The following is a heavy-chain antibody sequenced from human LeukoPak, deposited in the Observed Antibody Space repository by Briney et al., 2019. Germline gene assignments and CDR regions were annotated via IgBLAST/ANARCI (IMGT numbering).Heavy chain of an antibody. Sequence: PSETLSLTCAVSGGSISSSNWWSWVRQPPGKGLEWIGEIYHSGSTNYNPSLKSRVTLSVDKSKNQFSLKLSSVTAADTAVYYCAREGIADAFDIWGQGTMVTVSS. V-gene: IGHV4-4*02. CDR2: IYHSGST. CDR1: GGSISSSNW. J-gene: IGHJ3*02. CDR3: AREGIADAFDI. D-gene: IGHD6-13*01.